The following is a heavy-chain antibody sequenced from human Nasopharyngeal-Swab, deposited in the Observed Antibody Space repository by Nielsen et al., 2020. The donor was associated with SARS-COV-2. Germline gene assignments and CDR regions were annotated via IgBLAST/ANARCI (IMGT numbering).Heavy chain of an antibody. V-gene: IGHV3-48*04. J-gene: IGHJ6*02. CDR2: ISSSSSTI. CDR3: ARVINWNYGIYYYYYGMDV. D-gene: IGHD1-7*01. CDR1: GFTFSSYS. Sequence: GESLKISCAASGFTFSSYSMNWVRQAPGKGLEWVSYISSSSSTIYYADSVKGRFTISRDNAKNSLYLQMNSLRAEDTAVYYCARVINWNYGIYYYYYGMDVWGQGTTVTVSS.